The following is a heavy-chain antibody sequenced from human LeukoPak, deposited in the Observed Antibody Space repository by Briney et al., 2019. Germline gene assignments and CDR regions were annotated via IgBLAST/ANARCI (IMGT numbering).Heavy chain of an antibody. J-gene: IGHJ4*02. V-gene: IGHV1-18*01. CDR2: ISAYNGNT. CDR3: ARGVGPGEPYSSSLAY. CDR1: GYTFTSYG. D-gene: IGHD6-13*01. Sequence: ASVKVSCKASGYTFTSYGISWVRQAPGQGLEWMGWISAYNGNTNYAQKLQGRVTMTTDTSTSTAYMELRSLRSDDTAVYYCARGVGPGEPYSSSLAYWGQGTLVTVSS.